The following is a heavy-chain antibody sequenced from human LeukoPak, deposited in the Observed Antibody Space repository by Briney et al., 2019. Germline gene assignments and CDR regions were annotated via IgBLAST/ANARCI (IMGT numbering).Heavy chain of an antibody. Sequence: SETLSLTCTVSGGSISSSSYYWGWIRQPPGKGLEWIGTIYYSGSTYYNPSLKSRLTISVDTSKNQFSLKLISVTAADTAVYYCARSSFRAAGKGFDPWGQGTLVTVSS. D-gene: IGHD6-13*01. CDR1: GGSISSSSYY. J-gene: IGHJ5*02. V-gene: IGHV4-39*01. CDR3: ARSSFRAAGKGFDP. CDR2: IYYSGST.